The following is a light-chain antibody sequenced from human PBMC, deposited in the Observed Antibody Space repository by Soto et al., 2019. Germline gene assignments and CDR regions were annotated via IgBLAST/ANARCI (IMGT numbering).Light chain of an antibody. CDR3: QQRSNWPPIT. Sequence: EIVLTQSPATLSLSPGERATLSCRASQSISSYLAWHQQKPGQAPRLLIYDASNRATGIPARFSGSGSGTDFTLTISSLEPEDFAVYYCQQRSNWPPITLGQGTRLEIK. CDR1: QSISSY. V-gene: IGKV3-11*01. CDR2: DAS. J-gene: IGKJ5*01.